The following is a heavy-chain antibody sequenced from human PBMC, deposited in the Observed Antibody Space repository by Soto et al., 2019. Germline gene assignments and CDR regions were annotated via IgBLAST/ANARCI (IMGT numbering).Heavy chain of an antibody. Sequence: QVQLVQSGSEVKKPGASVTVSCKASGYPFTGYYIHWVRQAPGQGPEWMGWVSPKTGETNYVQKLQGRVTMTPETSTSTAYLELTRLRSDDTAVYYCARRPMWRQVAQDYGMDVWGPGTTVTVS. CDR3: ARRPMWRQVAQDYGMDV. J-gene: IGHJ6*02. CDR2: VSPKTGET. CDR1: GYPFTGYY. D-gene: IGHD2-15*01. V-gene: IGHV1-2*02.